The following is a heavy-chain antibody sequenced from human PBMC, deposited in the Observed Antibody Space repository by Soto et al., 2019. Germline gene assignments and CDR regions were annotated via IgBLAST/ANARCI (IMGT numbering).Heavy chain of an antibody. CDR2: ISYDGSNK. J-gene: IGHJ6*02. CDR3: AKNRGYGTYYYYGMDV. Sequence: QVQLVESGGGVVQPGRSLRLSCAASGFTFSSYGMHWVRQAPGKGLEWVAVISYDGSNKYYADSVKGRFTISRDNSKNALHLQMNSRRAGDTAVYYCAKNRGYGTYYYYGMDVWGQGTAVTVSS. V-gene: IGHV3-30*18. CDR1: GFTFSSYG. D-gene: IGHD5-18*01.